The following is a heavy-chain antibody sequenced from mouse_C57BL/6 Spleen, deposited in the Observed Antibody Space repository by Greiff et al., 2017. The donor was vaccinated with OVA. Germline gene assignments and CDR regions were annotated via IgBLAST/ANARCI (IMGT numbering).Heavy chain of an antibody. CDR3: ARDYGSSYWYFDG. Sequence: VQLQQSGAELVKPGASVKISCTASGYAFSSYWMNWVKQRPGKGLEWIGQIYPGDGDTNYNGKFKGKATLTADKSSSTAYMQLSSLTSEDPAVYFCARDYGSSYWYFDGWGTGTTVTVSS. D-gene: IGHD1-1*01. V-gene: IGHV1-80*01. J-gene: IGHJ1*03. CDR2: IYPGDGDT. CDR1: GYAFSSYW.